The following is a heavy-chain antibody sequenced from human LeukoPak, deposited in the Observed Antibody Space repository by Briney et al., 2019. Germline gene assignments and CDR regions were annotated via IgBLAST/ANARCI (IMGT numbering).Heavy chain of an antibody. CDR2: IKQDGSEK. D-gene: IGHD3-22*01. V-gene: IGHV3-7*04. CDR3: VRIYDSSGFYDY. J-gene: IGHJ4*02. Sequence: GGSLRLSCAASGFTFSTYAMSWVRQAPGKGLEWVASIKQDGSEKHCVDSVKGRFTISRDNAKNSLFLQMNSLRAEDTAVYYCVRIYDSSGFYDYWGQGSLVTVSS. CDR1: GFTFSTYA.